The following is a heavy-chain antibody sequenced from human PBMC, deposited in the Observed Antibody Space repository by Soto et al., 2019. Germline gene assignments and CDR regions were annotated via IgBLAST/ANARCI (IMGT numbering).Heavy chain of an antibody. Sequence: PGGSLRLSXAASGFTFDDYAMHWVRQAPGKGLEWVSGISWNSGSIGYADSVKGRFTISRDNAKNSLYLQMNSLRAEDTALYYCASLAVAGPYYYYGMDVWGQGTTVTVSS. J-gene: IGHJ6*02. D-gene: IGHD6-19*01. CDR2: ISWNSGSI. CDR1: GFTFDDYA. V-gene: IGHV3-9*01. CDR3: ASLAVAGPYYYYGMDV.